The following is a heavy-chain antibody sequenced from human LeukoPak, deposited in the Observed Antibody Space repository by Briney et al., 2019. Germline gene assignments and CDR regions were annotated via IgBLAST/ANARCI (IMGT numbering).Heavy chain of an antibody. CDR2: VSYRGTT. CDR1: GGSIGSDY. Sequence: SETLSLTCTVSGGSIGSDYWSWIRQPPGEGLEWIGYVSYRGTTNYNPSVESRVTISVDTSKNHFSLKLSSVTAADTAVYYCARGYPYGSNWSIFDLWGQGALVTVSS. J-gene: IGHJ4*02. CDR3: ARGYPYGSNWSIFDL. V-gene: IGHV4-59*01. D-gene: IGHD6-13*01.